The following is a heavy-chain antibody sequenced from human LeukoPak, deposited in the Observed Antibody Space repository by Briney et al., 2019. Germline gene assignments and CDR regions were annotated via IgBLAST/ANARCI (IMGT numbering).Heavy chain of an antibody. D-gene: IGHD2-2*01. Sequence: SETLSLTCTVSGGSISSYYWSWIRQPPGKGLEWIGYIYYSGSTNYNPSLKSRVTISVDTSKNQFSLKLSSVTAADTAVYYCAREVPAHPSAFDIWGQGTMVTVSS. CDR1: GGSISSYY. J-gene: IGHJ3*02. CDR2: IYYSGST. V-gene: IGHV4-59*01. CDR3: AREVPAHPSAFDI.